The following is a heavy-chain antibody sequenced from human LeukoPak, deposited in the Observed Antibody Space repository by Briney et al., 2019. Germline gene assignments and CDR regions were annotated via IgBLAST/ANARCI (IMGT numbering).Heavy chain of an antibody. D-gene: IGHD3-22*01. CDR2: IFYSGST. CDR3: ARDRSYYDGSGFYPGGFEY. J-gene: IGHJ4*02. V-gene: IGHV4-30-4*08. CDR1: GGSISSRDYY. Sequence: SQTLSLTCTVSGGSISSRDYYWSRIRQPPGRGLEWIGYIFYSGSTYYNPSLKSRVTISIDTSKNQFSLKLSSVTAADTAMYYCARDRSYYDGSGFYPGGFEYWGQGTQVTVSS.